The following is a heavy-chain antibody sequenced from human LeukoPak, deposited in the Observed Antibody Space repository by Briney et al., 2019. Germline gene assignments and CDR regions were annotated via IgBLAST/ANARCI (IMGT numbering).Heavy chain of an antibody. J-gene: IGHJ3*02. CDR1: GFTFNSYD. V-gene: IGHV3-48*03. D-gene: IGHD2-2*01. CDR3: ARGAMTERTFDI. Sequence: PGGSLRLSCAASGFTFNSYDMNWVRQAPGKGLEWVSYISSGGGKIHYADSVQGRFTISRDNAKNSLSLQMDSLRAEDTAVYYCARGAMTERTFDIWGQGTKVTVSS. CDR2: ISSGGGKI.